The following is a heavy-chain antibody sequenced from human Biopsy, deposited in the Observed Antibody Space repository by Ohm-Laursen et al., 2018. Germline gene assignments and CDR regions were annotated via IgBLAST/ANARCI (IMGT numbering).Heavy chain of an antibody. CDR1: GFTFYTYA. CDR3: VKQWGGYNFDS. CDR2: IDVSDYNT. V-gene: IGHV3-23*01. Sequence: SLRLSFLASGFTFYTYAMNMGRPAPGKGLGGGAHIDVSDYNTYYADSVRGRFTISRGNSKQMVHLEINSLTADDTAVYYCVKQWGGYNFDSWGQGTPVTVSS. D-gene: IGHD1-14*01. J-gene: IGHJ5*01.